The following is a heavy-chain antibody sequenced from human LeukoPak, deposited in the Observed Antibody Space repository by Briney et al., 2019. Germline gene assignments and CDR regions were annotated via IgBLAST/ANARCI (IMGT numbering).Heavy chain of an antibody. Sequence: SETLSLTCTVYGGSINSSYYYWGWIRQPPGKGLEWIGSIYYSVSTYYTPSFKSLVTISVDTSKKQFSLKLSSVTAADTAVYYCAREAVAAAGTVYYYYYYMDVWGKGTTVTISS. J-gene: IGHJ6*03. D-gene: IGHD6-13*01. CDR2: IYYSVST. CDR1: GGSINSSYYY. V-gene: IGHV4-39*02. CDR3: AREAVAAAGTVYYYYYYMDV.